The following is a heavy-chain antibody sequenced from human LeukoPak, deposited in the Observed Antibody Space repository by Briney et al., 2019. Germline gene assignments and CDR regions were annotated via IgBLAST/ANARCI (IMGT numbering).Heavy chain of an antibody. J-gene: IGHJ4*02. CDR1: GGSISSYH. D-gene: IGHD4-17*01. V-gene: IGHV4-59*01. Sequence: KPSETLSLTCTVSGGSISSYHWSWIRQPPGKGLEWIGYIYYDGSTDYNPSLKSRVTISVDTSKNKFSLKLSSVTAADTAVYYCARDLYGDDYFDYWGQGTLVTVSS. CDR2: IYYDGST. CDR3: ARDLYGDDYFDY.